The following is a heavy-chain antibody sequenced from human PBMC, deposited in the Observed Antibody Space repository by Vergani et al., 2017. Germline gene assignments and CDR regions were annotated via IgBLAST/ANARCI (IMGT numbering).Heavy chain of an antibody. J-gene: IGHJ6*03. CDR1: GYSFTSYW. Sequence: EVQLVQSGAEVKKPGESLKISCKGSGYSFTSYWIGWVRQMPGKGLEWMGIIYPGDSDTRYSPSFQGQVTISADKSISTAYLQWSSLKASDTAMCYCARQVGVVVPAAARYGYDMDVWGKGTTVTVSS. CDR2: IYPGDSDT. D-gene: IGHD2-2*01. V-gene: IGHV5-51*03. CDR3: ARQVGVVVPAAARYGYDMDV.